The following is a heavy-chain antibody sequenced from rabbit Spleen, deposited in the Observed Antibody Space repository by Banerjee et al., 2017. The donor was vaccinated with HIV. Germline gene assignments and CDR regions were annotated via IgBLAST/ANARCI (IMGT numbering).Heavy chain of an antibody. Sequence: QSLEESGGDLVKPGASLTLTCTASRFSFSSVHWIYWVRQAPGKGLEWIGTVYAGSTGTIDYASWAKGRFTISKTSSTTVTLQMTSLTAADTATYFCARDLTGVIGWNFSLWGPGTLVTVS. CDR1: RFSFSSVHW. V-gene: IGHV1S40*01. CDR3: ARDLTGVIGWNFSL. D-gene: IGHD1-1*01. CDR2: VYAGSTGTI. J-gene: IGHJ4*01.